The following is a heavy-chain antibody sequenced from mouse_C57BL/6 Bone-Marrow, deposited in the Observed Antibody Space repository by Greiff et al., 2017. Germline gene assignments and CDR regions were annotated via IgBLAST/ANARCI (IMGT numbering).Heavy chain of an antibody. J-gene: IGHJ2*01. D-gene: IGHD2-3*01. V-gene: IGHV1-64*01. CDR2: IHPNSGST. CDR1: GYTFTSYW. CDR3: ARSLFPYDY. Sequence: QVQLQQPGAELVKPGASVKLSCKASGYTFTSYWMHWVKQRPGQGLEWIGMIHPNSGSTNYNEKLKSKATLTVDKSSSTAYMQLSSLTSEDSAVYYCARSLFPYDYWGQGTTLTVSS.